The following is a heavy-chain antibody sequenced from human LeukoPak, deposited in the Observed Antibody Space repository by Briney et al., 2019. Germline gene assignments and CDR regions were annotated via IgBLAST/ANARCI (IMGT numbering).Heavy chain of an antibody. V-gene: IGHV3-30*18. CDR2: ISSDGSNI. CDR3: AKGYISSWHYFDN. Sequence: PGGSLRLSCAASGFSFSSYGIQWVRQAPGKGLEWVALISSDGSNIYYADSVKGRFTISRDNSKNTLYLQMNSLRAEDTAVYYCAKGYISSWHYFDNWGQGTLVTVSS. D-gene: IGHD6-13*01. J-gene: IGHJ4*02. CDR1: GFSFSSYG.